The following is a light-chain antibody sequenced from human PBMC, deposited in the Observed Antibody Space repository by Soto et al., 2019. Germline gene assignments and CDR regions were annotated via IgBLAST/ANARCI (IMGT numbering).Light chain of an antibody. CDR3: QQYGSSPLT. V-gene: IGKV3-20*01. CDR1: HSVSSSY. CDR2: GAA. J-gene: IGKJ5*01. Sequence: ETLLSQSRGTLSLSPGEASPLSGRSSHSVSSSYLAWYQQKPGQAPRLLIYGAASRASGIPDRFSGSGSGTDFSLTISRLEPEDFAVYFCQQYGSSPLTFGGGTRLEIK.